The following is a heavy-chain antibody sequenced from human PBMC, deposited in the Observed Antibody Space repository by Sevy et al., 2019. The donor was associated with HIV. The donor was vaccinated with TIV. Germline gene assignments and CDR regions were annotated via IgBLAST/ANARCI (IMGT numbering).Heavy chain of an antibody. CDR1: GYTFTSYG. V-gene: IGHV1-18*01. D-gene: IGHD2-8*02. CDR3: AGGDCTGGVCYISGGMDV. Sequence: ASVKVSCKASGYTFTSYGISWVRQAPGQGLEWMGWISAYNGNTNYAQTLQGRVTMTTDTSTSTAYMELRSLRSDDTAVYYCAGGDCTGGVCYISGGMDVWGQGTTVTVSS. CDR2: ISAYNGNT. J-gene: IGHJ6*02.